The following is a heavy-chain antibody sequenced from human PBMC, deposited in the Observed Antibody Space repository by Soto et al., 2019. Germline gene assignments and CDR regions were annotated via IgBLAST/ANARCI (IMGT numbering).Heavy chain of an antibody. CDR2: SSATGAGT. Sequence: GGSLRLSCAASGFTFSSSGMTWVRQAAGKGLEWGSFSSATGAGTYYADSVKGRFTISRDNSKNTLYLQMTSLRADDTAVYYCAKDRRAGGNYGFYSDFWGQGSLVTVSS. V-gene: IGHV3-23*01. J-gene: IGHJ4*02. D-gene: IGHD1-7*01. CDR3: AKDRRAGGNYGFYSDF. CDR1: GFTFSSSG.